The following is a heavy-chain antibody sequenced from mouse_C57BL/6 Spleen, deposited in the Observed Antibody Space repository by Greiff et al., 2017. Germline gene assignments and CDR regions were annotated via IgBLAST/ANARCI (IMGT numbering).Heavy chain of an antibody. V-gene: IGHV5-17*01. CDR2: ISSGSSTI. D-gene: IGHD4-1*01. CDR1: GFTFSDYG. CDR3: ARLGRYWYFDV. J-gene: IGHJ1*03. Sequence: EVQLVESGGGLVKPGGSLKLSCAASGFTFSDYGMHWVRQAPEKGLEWVAYISSGSSTIYYADTVKGRFTISRDNAKNTLFLQMTSLRSEDTAMYYCARLGRYWYFDVWGTGTTVTVSS.